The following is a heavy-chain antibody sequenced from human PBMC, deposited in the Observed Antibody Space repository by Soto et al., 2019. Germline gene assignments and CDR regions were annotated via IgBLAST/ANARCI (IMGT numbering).Heavy chain of an antibody. V-gene: IGHV4-34*01. CDR3: ARDKITGLFDY. J-gene: IGHJ4*02. D-gene: IGHD2-8*02. CDR1: GGSFRGYY. Sequence: QVQLQQWGAGLLKPSETLSLTCAVYGGSFRGYYWTGIRQPPGTGLEWIGEINHSGSTNYNPSLKSLVTISVDTSKNQFPLKLTSVTAADTAVYYCARDKITGLFDYWGQGTLVTVSS. CDR2: INHSGST.